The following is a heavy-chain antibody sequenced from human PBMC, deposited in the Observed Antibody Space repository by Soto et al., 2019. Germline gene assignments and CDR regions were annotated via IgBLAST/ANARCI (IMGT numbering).Heavy chain of an antibody. CDR3: AKERTRHFDY. J-gene: IGHJ4*01. D-gene: IGHD1-1*01. V-gene: IGHV3-30*18. CDR2: ISYDGNNK. CDR1: GFTFTSYG. Sequence: GGSLRLSCAASGFTFTSYGMHWVRQAPGKGLEWVAVISYDGNNKYYADSVKGRLTISRDNSKNTVSLQMNSLRAEDTAVYYSAKERTRHFDYWGHGIPVTVSS.